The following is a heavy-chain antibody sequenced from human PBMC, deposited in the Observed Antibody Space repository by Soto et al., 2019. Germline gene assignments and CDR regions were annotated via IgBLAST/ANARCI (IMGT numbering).Heavy chain of an antibody. V-gene: IGHV2-26*01. CDR2: IFSNDEK. CDR1: GFSLSNARMG. Sequence: QVTLKESGPVLVKPTETLTLTCTVSGFSLSNARMGVSWIRQPPGKALEWLAHIFSNDEKSYSTSLKSRLTIYKDTSKSQVVLTMTNMDPVDTATYYCARTRDYDYIWGSYRSDAFDIWGQGTMVTVSS. J-gene: IGHJ3*02. D-gene: IGHD3-16*02. CDR3: ARTRDYDYIWGSYRSDAFDI.